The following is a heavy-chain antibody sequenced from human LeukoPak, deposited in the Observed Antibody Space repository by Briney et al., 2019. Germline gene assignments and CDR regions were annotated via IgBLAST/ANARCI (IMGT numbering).Heavy chain of an antibody. CDR2: ISYDGSNK. CDR1: GFTFSSYA. D-gene: IGHD1-26*01. CDR3: ARDHQWEPSYYSDY. V-gene: IGHV3-30-3*01. Sequence: GRSLRLSCAASGFTFSSYAMHWVRQAPGKGLEWVAVISYDGSNKYYADSVKGRFTISRDNSKNTLYLQMNSLRAEDTAVYYCARDHQWEPSYYSDYWGQGTLVTVSS. J-gene: IGHJ4*02.